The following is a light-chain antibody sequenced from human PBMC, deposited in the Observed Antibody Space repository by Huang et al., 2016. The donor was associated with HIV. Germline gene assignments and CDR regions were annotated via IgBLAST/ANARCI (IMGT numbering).Light chain of an antibody. Sequence: IVLTQSPGTLSLSPGERATLSCRASQTLSSNYLAWYHQKPGQAPRLLIYGASRRATGIPDRFSGSGSGTDVTITISRLEPEDFAVYYCQQYDTSPGTFGQGTKVEIK. CDR3: QQYDTSPGT. CDR1: QTLSSNY. V-gene: IGKV3-20*01. CDR2: GAS. J-gene: IGKJ1*01.